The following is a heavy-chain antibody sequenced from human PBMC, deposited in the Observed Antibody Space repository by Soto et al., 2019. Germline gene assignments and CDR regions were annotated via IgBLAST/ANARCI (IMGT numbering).Heavy chain of an antibody. CDR2: ISSSGSTI. V-gene: IGHV3-48*03. J-gene: IGHJ4*02. D-gene: IGHD3-22*01. Sequence: EVQLVESGGGLVQPGGSLRLSCAASGFTFSSYEMNWVRQAPGKGLEWVSYISSSGSTIYYADSVKGRFTISRDNAKNSQYLQMNSLRAEDTAVYYCASWDYYDSSGYYGAYWGQGTLVTVSS. CDR3: ASWDYYDSSGYYGAY. CDR1: GFTFSSYE.